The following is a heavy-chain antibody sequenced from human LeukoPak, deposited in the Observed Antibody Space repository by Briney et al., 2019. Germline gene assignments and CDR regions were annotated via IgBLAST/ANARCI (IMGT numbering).Heavy chain of an antibody. V-gene: IGHV3-23*01. CDR3: AKDLYCNSTSCPDY. Sequence: GGSLRLSCAASGFTFSSYAMSWVRQAPGKGLEWVSAISGSGGSTYYADSVKGRFTISRDNSKNTLYLQMNSLRAEDTAVYYCAKDLYCNSTSCPDYWGQGTLVTVSS. CDR2: ISGSGGST. D-gene: IGHD2-2*01. J-gene: IGHJ4*02. CDR1: GFTFSSYA.